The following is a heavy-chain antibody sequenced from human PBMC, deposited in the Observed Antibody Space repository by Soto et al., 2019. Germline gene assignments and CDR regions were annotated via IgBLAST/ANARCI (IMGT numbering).Heavy chain of an antibody. J-gene: IGHJ4*02. CDR2: ITSNGGST. Sequence: EVQLVESGGGLVQPGGSLRLSCAASGFTFSSYAMYWVRQAPGKGLEYVSAITSNGGSTYYANSVKGRFTISRDNSKNTLYLQMGSLRAEDMAVYFCARVKSGDYYVDYWGQGTLVTVSS. V-gene: IGHV3-64*01. CDR1: GFTFSSYA. CDR3: ARVKSGDYYVDY. D-gene: IGHD1-26*01.